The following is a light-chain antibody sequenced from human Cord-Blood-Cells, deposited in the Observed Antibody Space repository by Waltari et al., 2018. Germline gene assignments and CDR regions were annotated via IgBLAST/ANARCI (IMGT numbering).Light chain of an antibody. CDR2: DVS. J-gene: IGLJ3*02. CDR1: STDVGGYNY. V-gene: IGLV2-14*01. Sequence: QSALTQPAPVSGSPGHSTTISCPGTSTDVGGYNYVSWYQQHPGKAPKLMIYDVSNRPSGVSNRFSGSKSGNTASLTISGLQAEDEADYYCSSYTSSSTWVFGGGTKLTVL. CDR3: SSYTSSSTWV.